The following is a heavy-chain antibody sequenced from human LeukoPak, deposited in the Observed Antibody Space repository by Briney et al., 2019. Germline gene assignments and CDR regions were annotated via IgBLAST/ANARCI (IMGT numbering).Heavy chain of an antibody. J-gene: IGHJ4*02. V-gene: IGHV3-30*02. Sequence: PGGSLRLSCAASGFTFSSYGMHWVRQAPGKGLEWVAFIRYDGTNTYHADSVKGRFTISRDNSKNTLYLQMNSLRAEDTAVYYCASQPPLDYWGQGTLVTVSS. CDR2: IRYDGTNT. CDR3: ASQPPLDY. CDR1: GFTFSSYG.